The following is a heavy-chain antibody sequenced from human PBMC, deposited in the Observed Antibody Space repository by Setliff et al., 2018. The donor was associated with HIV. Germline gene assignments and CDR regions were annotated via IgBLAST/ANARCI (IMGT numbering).Heavy chain of an antibody. Sequence: SETLSLTCNVSGGSISSGGYYWSWIRQPAGKGLEWIGHIYTSGSTNYNPSLKSRVTISIDTSKNQFSLKLSSVTAADTAVYYCARDRGGAAAGGYYYMDVWGKGTTVT. V-gene: IGHV4-61*09. CDR1: GGSISSGGYY. J-gene: IGHJ6*03. CDR3: ARDRGGAAAGGYYYMDV. D-gene: IGHD6-13*01. CDR2: IYTSGST.